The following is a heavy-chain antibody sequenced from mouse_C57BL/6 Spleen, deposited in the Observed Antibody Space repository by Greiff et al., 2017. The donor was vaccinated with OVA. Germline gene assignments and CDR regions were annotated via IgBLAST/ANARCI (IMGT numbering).Heavy chain of an antibody. V-gene: IGHV1-82*01. D-gene: IGHD3-2*02. CDR3: ARGRAAQARGYFDY. CDR2: IYPGDGDT. J-gene: IGHJ2*01. Sequence: VQLVESGPELVKPGASVKISCKASGYAFSSSWMNWVKQRPGKGLEWIGRIYPGDGDTNYNGKFKGKATLTADKSSSTAYMQLSSLTSEDSAVYFCARGRAAQARGYFDYWGQGTTLTVSS. CDR1: GYAFSSSW.